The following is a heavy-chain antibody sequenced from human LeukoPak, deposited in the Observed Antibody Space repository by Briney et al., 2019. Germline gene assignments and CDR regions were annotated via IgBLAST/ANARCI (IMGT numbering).Heavy chain of an antibody. J-gene: IGHJ6*02. V-gene: IGHV3-23*01. CDR1: GFTFSSYW. CDR3: AKNEGDTYCDILTGSHYYYGMDV. D-gene: IGHD3-9*01. Sequence: GGSLRLSCAASGFTFSSYWMSWVRQAPGKGLEWVSAISGSGGSTYYADSVKGRFTISRDNSKNTLYLQMNSLRAEDTAVYYCAKNEGDTYCDILTGSHYYYGMDVWGQGTTVTVSS. CDR2: ISGSGGST.